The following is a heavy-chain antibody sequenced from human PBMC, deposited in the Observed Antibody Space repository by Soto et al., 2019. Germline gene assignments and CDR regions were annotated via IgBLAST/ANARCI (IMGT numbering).Heavy chain of an antibody. V-gene: IGHV3-30*18. CDR3: AKDQTGAWYFFDS. CDR1: GFTFSSYG. CDR2: ISYDGNNK. D-gene: IGHD3-16*01. Sequence: QVQLVESGGGVVQPGRSLRLSCAASGFTFSSYGMHWVRQAPGKGLEWVAIISYDGNNKYYADSVKGRFTISRDNSKNTRYLQMNSLRAEDTAVYYCAKDQTGAWYFFDSWGQGTLVSVSS. J-gene: IGHJ4*02.